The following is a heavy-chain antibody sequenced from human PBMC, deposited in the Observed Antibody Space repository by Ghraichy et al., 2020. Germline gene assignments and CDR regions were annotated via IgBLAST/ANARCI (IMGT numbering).Heavy chain of an antibody. J-gene: IGHJ3*02. CDR3: ARRHYHDNGGYGNGFDI. CDR1: GNSFINYW. V-gene: IGHV5-51*01. Sequence: GESLNISCKGSGNSFINYWIGWVRQMPGKGLEWMAIIYPGDSHTAYSPSFQGQVTISADKSISTAYLQWSSLKASDTAMYYCARRHYHDNGGYGNGFDIWGQGTMVTVSS. D-gene: IGHD3-22*01. CDR2: IYPGDSHT.